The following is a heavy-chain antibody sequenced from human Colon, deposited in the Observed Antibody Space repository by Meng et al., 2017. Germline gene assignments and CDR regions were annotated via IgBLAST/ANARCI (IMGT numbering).Heavy chain of an antibody. D-gene: IGHD5-12*01. CDR3: ARGRYSGYLP. CDR1: CGSLSSDTYY. CDR2: INHSGST. V-gene: IGHV4-31*03. J-gene: IGHJ5*02. Sequence: SGAGLVSPSQILYLTCLVSCGSLSSDTYYWTWIRQDQGKGLEWIGIINHSGSTNYNPSLKSRVTISVDTSKNQFSLKLSSVTAADTAVYYCARGRYSGYLPWGQGTLVTVSS.